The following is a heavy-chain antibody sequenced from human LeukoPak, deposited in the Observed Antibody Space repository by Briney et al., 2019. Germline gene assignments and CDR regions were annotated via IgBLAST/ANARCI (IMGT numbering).Heavy chain of an antibody. D-gene: IGHD2-8*02. CDR1: GFTFSSYG. CDR3: AKDGDTGPYDY. Sequence: GGSLRLSCAVSGFTFSSYGMHWVRQAPGKGLEWVAVIWYDGSNKYYADSVKGRFTISRDNSKNTLYLQMNSLRAEDTAVYYCAKDGDTGPYDYWGQGTLVTVSS. J-gene: IGHJ4*02. V-gene: IGHV3-33*06. CDR2: IWYDGSNK.